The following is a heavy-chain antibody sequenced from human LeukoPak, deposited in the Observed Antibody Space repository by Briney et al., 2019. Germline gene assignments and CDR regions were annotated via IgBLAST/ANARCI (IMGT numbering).Heavy chain of an antibody. CDR1: GYSISSGYY. V-gene: IGHV4-38-2*01. J-gene: IGHJ4*02. Sequence: PSETLSLTCAVSGYSISSGYYWGWIRQPPGKGLEWIGSIYHSGSTYYNPSLKSRVTISVDTSKNQFSLKLSSVTAADTAAYYCARLPPRKGGIRRGYYDSSGYVANDYWGQGTLVTVSS. CDR3: ARLPPRKGGIRRGYYDSSGYVANDY. D-gene: IGHD3-22*01. CDR2: IYHSGST.